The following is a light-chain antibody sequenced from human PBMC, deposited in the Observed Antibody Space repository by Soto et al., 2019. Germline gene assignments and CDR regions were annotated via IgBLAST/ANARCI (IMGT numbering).Light chain of an antibody. J-gene: IGLJ1*01. CDR2: EVS. CDR3: CSYTTSNTYV. CDR1: KSDLGDYNY. Sequence: ALTQPRSVSGSPGQSVTISCTGTKSDLGDYNYVSWFQQHPGKTPKLIISEVSDRPSGVSDRFSGSKSGNTASLTISGLQVEDEADYYCCSYTTSNTYVFGTGTKVTVL. V-gene: IGLV2-11*01.